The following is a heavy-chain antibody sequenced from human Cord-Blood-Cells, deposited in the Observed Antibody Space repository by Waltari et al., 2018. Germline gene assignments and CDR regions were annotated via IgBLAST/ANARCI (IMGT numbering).Heavy chain of an antibody. D-gene: IGHD3-3*01. V-gene: IGHV1-69*06. CDR3: ARGDFWSGYYANWYFDL. Sequence: QVPLVQSGAEVKKPGSSVKVSCKAAGGTFSSYAISCVRQAPGQGLEWMGGNIPIFGTANYAQKFQGRVTITADKSTSTAYMELSSLRSEDTAVYYCARGDFWSGYYANWYFDLWGRGTLVTVSS. CDR1: GGTFSSYA. J-gene: IGHJ2*01. CDR2: NIPIFGTA.